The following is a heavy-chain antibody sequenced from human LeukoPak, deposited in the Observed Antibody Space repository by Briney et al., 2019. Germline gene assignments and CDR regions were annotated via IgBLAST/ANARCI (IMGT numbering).Heavy chain of an antibody. CDR3: AKGNGYSYGRYYFDY. Sequence: PGGSLRLSCAASGFTFSSYAMGWVRQAPGKVLEWVSAITASGGNTYYADSVKGRFTISRDNSKKTLYLQVNSMRAEDKAVYYCAKGNGYSYGRYYFDYWGQGTLVTVSS. CDR2: ITASGGNT. J-gene: IGHJ4*02. CDR1: GFTFSSYA. D-gene: IGHD5-18*01. V-gene: IGHV3-23*01.